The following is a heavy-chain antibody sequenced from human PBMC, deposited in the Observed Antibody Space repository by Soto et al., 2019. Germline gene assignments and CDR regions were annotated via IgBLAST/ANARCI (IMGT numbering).Heavy chain of an antibody. CDR1: GYTFTSYA. V-gene: IGHV1-2*04. CDR3: ARVPAATQRNYYYYGMDV. Sequence: ASVKVSCKASGYTFTSYAMHWVRQAPGQRLEWMGWINPNSGGTNYAQKFQGWVTMTRDTSISTAYMELSRLRSDDTAVYYCARVPAATQRNYYYYGMDVWGQGTTVTVSS. CDR2: INPNSGGT. D-gene: IGHD2-2*01. J-gene: IGHJ6*02.